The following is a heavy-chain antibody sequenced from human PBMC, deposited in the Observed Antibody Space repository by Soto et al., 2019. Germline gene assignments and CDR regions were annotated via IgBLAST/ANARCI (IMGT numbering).Heavy chain of an antibody. CDR2: ISSSSSYI. Sequence: GGSLRLSCAASGFTFSSYSMNWVRQAPGKGLEWVSSISSSSSYIYYADSVKGRFTNSRDNAKNSLYLPMNSLRAEDTAVYYCASGVTMEWLLTPRKNVSITPSRLSRYNWFDPWGQGTLVTVSS. D-gene: IGHD3-3*01. J-gene: IGHJ5*02. V-gene: IGHV3-21*01. CDR1: GFTFSSYS. CDR3: ASGVTMEWLLTPRKNVSITPSRLSRYNWFDP.